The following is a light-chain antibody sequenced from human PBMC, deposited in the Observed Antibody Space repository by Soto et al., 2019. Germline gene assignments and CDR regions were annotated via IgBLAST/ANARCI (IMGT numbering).Light chain of an antibody. V-gene: IGKV1-39*01. CDR3: QQSYSTPT. Sequence: DIQMTQSTSSLSASVGDRVTITCRASQSISSYLNWYQQKPGKAPKLLIYAASSLQSGVPARFSGSGSGTDFTLTSSSLQPEDFATYYCQQSYSTPTFGQGTKLEIK. CDR1: QSISSY. J-gene: IGKJ2*01. CDR2: AAS.